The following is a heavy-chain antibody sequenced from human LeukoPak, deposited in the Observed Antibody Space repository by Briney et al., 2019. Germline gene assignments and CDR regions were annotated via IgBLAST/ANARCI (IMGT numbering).Heavy chain of an antibody. CDR1: GFTFSTYA. J-gene: IGHJ4*02. V-gene: IGHV3-48*04. CDR2: ISSSSSTI. D-gene: IGHD2-15*01. CDR3: ARHRRYCSGDNCYQRTFDY. Sequence: GGSLRLSCAASGFTFSTYAMSWVRQAPGKGLEWVSYISSSSSTIYYADSVKGRFTISRDNAKNSLYLQMNSLRAEDTAVYYCARHRRYCSGDNCYQRTFDYWGQGTLVTVSS.